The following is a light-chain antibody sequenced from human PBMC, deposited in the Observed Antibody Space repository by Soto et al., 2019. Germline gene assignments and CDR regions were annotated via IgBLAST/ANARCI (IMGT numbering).Light chain of an antibody. CDR2: EGS. CDR3: CSYAGSSTVV. V-gene: IGLV2-23*01. CDR1: NSDVGSYNL. Sequence: QPVLTQPASVSGSPGQSITISCTGTNSDVGSYNLVSWYQQHPGKAPKLMFYEGSKRPSGVSNRFSGSKSGNTASLTISGLQAEDEADYYCCSYAGSSTVVFGGGTKLTVL. J-gene: IGLJ2*01.